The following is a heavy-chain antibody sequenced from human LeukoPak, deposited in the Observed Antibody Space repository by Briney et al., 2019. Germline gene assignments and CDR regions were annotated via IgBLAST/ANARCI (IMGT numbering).Heavy chain of an antibody. D-gene: IGHD3-22*01. CDR3: AIYDSSGYYNY. CDR1: GFTVSSND. CDR2: IYSGGRT. J-gene: IGHJ4*02. Sequence: GGSLRLSCAASGFTVSSNDMSWVRQAPGKGLEWVSVIYSGGRTFYADSAEGRFTISRDNSKNTLYLQMNSLRAEDTAVYYCAIYDSSGYYNYWGQGTLVTVSS. V-gene: IGHV3-53*01.